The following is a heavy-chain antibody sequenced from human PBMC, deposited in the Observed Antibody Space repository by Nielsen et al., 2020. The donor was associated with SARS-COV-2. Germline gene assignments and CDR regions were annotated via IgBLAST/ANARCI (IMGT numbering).Heavy chain of an antibody. CDR1: GFTFNVYS. Sequence: GESLKSSCAASGFTFNVYSMNWIRQAPGKGLEWISYISETGRVIFYADSVKGRLTISRDNTKNSLYLQINSLRDDDSAVYYCARDSRGGSYSSSWYFDLWGQGTLVTASS. CDR3: ARDSRGGSYSSSWYFDL. J-gene: IGHJ4*02. D-gene: IGHD6-13*01. V-gene: IGHV3-48*02. CDR2: ISETGRVI.